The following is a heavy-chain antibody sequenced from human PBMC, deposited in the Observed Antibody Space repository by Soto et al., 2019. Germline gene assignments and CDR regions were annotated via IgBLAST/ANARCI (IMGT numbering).Heavy chain of an antibody. CDR1: GFIFTSYG. CDR3: ARDKREMSTVTPDY. J-gene: IGHJ4*02. D-gene: IGHD4-4*01. CDR2: ISYDGVDE. Sequence: QVHLVESGGGVVQPGRSLRLSCAASGFIFTSYGMHWVRQAPGKGLEWVAVISYDGVDESYADSVKGRFTISRDKSKNMVYLQMNNLRTEDTAIYYCARDKREMSTVTPDYWGQGTLDTVSS. V-gene: IGHV3-30*03.